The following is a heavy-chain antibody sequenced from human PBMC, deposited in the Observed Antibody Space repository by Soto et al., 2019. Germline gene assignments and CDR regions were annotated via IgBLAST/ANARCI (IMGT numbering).Heavy chain of an antibody. CDR3: SRHSVGCRGGSIFGLLQKV. J-gene: IGHJ3*01. D-gene: IGHD2-15*01. V-gene: IGHV3-66*01. CDR2: IQSGSST. CDR1: GFSVSTKY. Sequence: EVQLVESGGGLVQPGGSLRLSCAASGFSVSTKYMSWVRQAPGKGLEWLSLIQSGSSTYYADSVKGRFTISRDNSKNTMIFKKSLARVEVTVVYFCSRHSVGCRGGSIFGLLQKVCGKGTMVPV.